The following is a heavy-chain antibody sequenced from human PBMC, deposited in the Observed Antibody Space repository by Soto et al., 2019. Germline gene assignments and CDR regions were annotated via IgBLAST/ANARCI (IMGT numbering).Heavy chain of an antibody. V-gene: IGHV4-39*01. D-gene: IGHD3-10*01. J-gene: IGHJ4*02. Sequence: SETLSLTCTVSGGSISSSSYYWGWIRQPPGKGLEWIGSIYYSGSTYYNPSLKSRVTISVDTSKNQFSLKLSSVTAADTAVYYCARGNFSMVGGFISYYFDYWGQGTLVTVS. CDR1: GGSISSSSYY. CDR2: IYYSGST. CDR3: ARGNFSMVGGFISYYFDY.